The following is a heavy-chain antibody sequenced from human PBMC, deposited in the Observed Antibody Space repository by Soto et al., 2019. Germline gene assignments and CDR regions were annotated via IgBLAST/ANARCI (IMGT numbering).Heavy chain of an antibody. J-gene: IGHJ3*02. CDR3: ARAKRNYYDSSGYYYGEMGAFDI. CDR1: GGSISSGGYS. Sequence: QLQLQESGSGLVKPSQTLSLTCAVSGGSISSGGYSWSWIRQPPGKGLEWIGYIYHSGSTYYNPSLKSRVTISVDRSKNQFSLKLGFVTAADTAVYYCARAKRNYYDSSGYYYGEMGAFDIWGQGTMVTVSS. CDR2: IYHSGST. D-gene: IGHD3-22*01. V-gene: IGHV4-30-2*01.